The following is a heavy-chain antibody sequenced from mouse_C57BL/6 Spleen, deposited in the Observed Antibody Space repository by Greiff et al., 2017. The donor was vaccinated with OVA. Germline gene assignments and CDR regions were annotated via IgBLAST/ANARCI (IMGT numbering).Heavy chain of an antibody. D-gene: IGHD2-3*01. V-gene: IGHV1-52*01. CDR3: ARGEIYDGSRCAY. CDR2: IDPSDSET. J-gene: IGHJ3*01. Sequence: VQLQQPGAELVRPGSSVKLSCKASGYTFTSYWMHWVKQRPIQGLEWIGNIDPSDSETHYNQKFKDKATLTVDKSSSTAYMQLSSLTSEDSAVYYCARGEIYDGSRCAYWGQGTLVTVSA. CDR1: GYTFTSYW.